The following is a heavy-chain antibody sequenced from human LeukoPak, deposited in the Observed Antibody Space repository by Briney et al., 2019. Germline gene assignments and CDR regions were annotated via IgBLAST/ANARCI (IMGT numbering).Heavy chain of an antibody. D-gene: IGHD3-9*01. J-gene: IGHJ4*02. CDR3: ARGHYDILTGYYNFDY. CDR2: INHSGST. V-gene: IGHV4-34*01. CDR1: GGSFSGYY. Sequence: PSETLSLTCAVYGGSFSGYYWSWIRQSPGKGLEWIGEINHSGSTNYNPSLKSRVTISVDTSKNQFSLKLSSVTAADTTVYYCARGHYDILTGYYNFDYWGQGTLVTVSS.